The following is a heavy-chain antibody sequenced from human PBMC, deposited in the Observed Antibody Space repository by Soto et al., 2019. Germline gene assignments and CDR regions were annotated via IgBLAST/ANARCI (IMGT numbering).Heavy chain of an antibody. CDR1: GFTFSSYS. J-gene: IGHJ4*02. CDR3: ARDPTRQVGYCSGGSCKMNYYFDY. D-gene: IGHD2-15*01. V-gene: IGHV3-21*01. CDR2: ISSSSSYI. Sequence: GGSLRLSCAASGFTFSSYSMNWVRQAPGKGLEWVSSISSSSSYIYYADSVKGRFTISRDNAKNSLYLQMNSLRAEDTAVCYCARDPTRQVGYCSGGSCKMNYYFDYWGQGTLVTVSS.